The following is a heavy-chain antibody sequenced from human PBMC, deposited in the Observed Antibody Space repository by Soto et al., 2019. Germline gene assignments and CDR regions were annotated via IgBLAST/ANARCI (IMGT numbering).Heavy chain of an antibody. D-gene: IGHD3-16*01. CDR2: TSHSGDTR. V-gene: IGHV3-48*03. J-gene: IGHJ6*02. Sequence: GSLRLSCAASGFTFRNYEMNWVRQAPGKGLEWISYTSHSGDTRYYADSVKGRFTISRDNVNNILTLYMNFLRDDDTDVYSCVRGGGYGDYYYGMDVWGQGTMVTVCS. CDR1: GFTFRNYE. CDR3: VRGGGYGDYYYGMDV.